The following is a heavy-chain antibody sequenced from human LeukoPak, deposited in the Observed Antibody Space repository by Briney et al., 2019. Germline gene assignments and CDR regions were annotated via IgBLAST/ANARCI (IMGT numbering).Heavy chain of an antibody. CDR1: GFTFSSYG. J-gene: IGHJ4*02. CDR2: ISYDGSNK. V-gene: IGHV3-30*03. D-gene: IGHD3-9*01. CDR3: ARYDILTGFDY. Sequence: GGSLRLSCAASGFTFSSYGMHWVRQAPGKGLEWVAVISYDGSNKYYADSVKGRFTISRDNSKNTLYLQMNSLRAEDMAVYYCARYDILTGFDYWGQGTLVTVSS.